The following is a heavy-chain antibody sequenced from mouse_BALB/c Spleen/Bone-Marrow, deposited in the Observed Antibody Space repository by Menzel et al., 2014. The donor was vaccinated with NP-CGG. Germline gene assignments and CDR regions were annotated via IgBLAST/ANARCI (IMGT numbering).Heavy chain of an antibody. CDR3: TTLARNNFDY. D-gene: IGHD3-1*01. V-gene: IGHV1-5*01. J-gene: IGHJ2*01. Sequence: EVQRVESGTVLARPGAAVKMSCKASGYTFXNYWMHWIKQRPGQGLEWIGAIHPGNSDTTYNQKFKGKAKLTAVTSTSTAYMELSSLTNEDSAVYYCTTLARNNFDYWGQGTTLTVSS. CDR2: IHPGNSDT. CDR1: GYTFXNYW.